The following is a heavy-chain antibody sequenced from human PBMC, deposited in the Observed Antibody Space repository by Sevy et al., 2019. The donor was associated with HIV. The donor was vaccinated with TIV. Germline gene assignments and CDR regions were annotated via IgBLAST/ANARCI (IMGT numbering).Heavy chain of an antibody. Sequence: GGSLRLSCAASGFTFRSYWMHWVLQAPGKGLVWVSRINADGTTTTYVDSVEGRFTISRDNAKNTPYLQMNSLRVEDTAVYYCGGGRDTTNWGQWVDPLGQGTLVTVSS. CDR3: GGGRDTTNWGQWVDP. CDR2: INADGTTT. J-gene: IGHJ5*02. CDR1: GFTFRSYW. V-gene: IGHV3-74*01. D-gene: IGHD7-27*01.